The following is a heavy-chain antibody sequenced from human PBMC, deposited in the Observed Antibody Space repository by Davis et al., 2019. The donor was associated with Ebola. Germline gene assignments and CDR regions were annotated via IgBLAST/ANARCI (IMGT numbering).Heavy chain of an antibody. CDR3: ARVSKDYGGHRNDY. D-gene: IGHD4-23*01. CDR1: GGSISSSSYY. J-gene: IGHJ4*02. V-gene: IGHV4-39*01. Sequence: PSETLSLTCTVSGGSISSSSYYWGWIRQPPGKGLEWIGSIYYSGSTYYNPSLKSRVTISVDTSKNQFSLKLSSVTAADTAVYYCARVSKDYGGHRNDYWGQGTLVTVSS. CDR2: IYYSGST.